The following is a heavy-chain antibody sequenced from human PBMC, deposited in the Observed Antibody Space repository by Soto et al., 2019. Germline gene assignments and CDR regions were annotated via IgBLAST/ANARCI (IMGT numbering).Heavy chain of an antibody. CDR3: AREDTNDFWSGYYAPRMDV. J-gene: IGHJ6*04. CDR1: GGSFSGYY. Sequence: SETLSLTCAVYGGSFSGYYWSWIRQPPGKGLEWIGEINHSGSTNYNPSLKSRVTISVDTSKNQFSLKLSSVTAADTAVYYCAREDTNDFWSGYYAPRMDVWGKGTTVTGSS. V-gene: IGHV4-34*01. CDR2: INHSGST. D-gene: IGHD3-3*01.